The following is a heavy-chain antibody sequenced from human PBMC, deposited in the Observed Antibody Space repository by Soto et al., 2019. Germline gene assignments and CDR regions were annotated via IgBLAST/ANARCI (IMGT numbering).Heavy chain of an antibody. CDR3: ARIPHMTTATTGYYGMDV. CDR2: IDWDNDK. V-gene: IGHV2-70*01. D-gene: IGHD4-17*01. Sequence: SGPTLVNPTQTLTLTCTFSGFSLSTSGMCVSWIRQPPGKALEWLALIDWDNDKYYSTSLKTRLTISKDTSKNQVVLTMTNMDPVDTATYYCARIPHMTTATTGYYGMDVWGQGTTVTVSS. J-gene: IGHJ6*02. CDR1: GFSLSTSGMC.